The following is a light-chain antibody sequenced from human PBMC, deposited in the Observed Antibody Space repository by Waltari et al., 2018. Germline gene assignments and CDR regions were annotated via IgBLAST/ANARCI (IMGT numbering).Light chain of an antibody. Sequence: DIQMTQSPSSLSASVGDRVNITCRASQSISSYLNWYQQKPGKAPKLLIYAASSLQSGVPSRFSGSGSRTDFTLTISSLQPEDFATYYCQQSYSTLWAFGQVTKLEIK. J-gene: IGKJ2*01. CDR1: QSISSY. V-gene: IGKV1-39*01. CDR3: QQSYSTLWA. CDR2: AAS.